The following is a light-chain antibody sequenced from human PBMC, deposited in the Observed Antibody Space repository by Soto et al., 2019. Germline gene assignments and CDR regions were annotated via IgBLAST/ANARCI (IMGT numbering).Light chain of an antibody. CDR1: QSVSTSY. CDR2: GAS. J-gene: IGKJ4*01. V-gene: IGKV3-20*01. CDR3: QQCGSSPLT. Sequence: EIVLTQSPGTLSLSPGEIATLSCRASQSVSTSYLAWYQQKPGQSPSLLIYGASSRATGIPDRFSGGGSGTHFTLTISRLEPEDFAVYYCQQCGSSPLTFGGGTKVEIK.